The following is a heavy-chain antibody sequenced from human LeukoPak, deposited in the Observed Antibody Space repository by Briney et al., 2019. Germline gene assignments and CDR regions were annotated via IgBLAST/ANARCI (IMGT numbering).Heavy chain of an antibody. V-gene: IGHV1-69*01. J-gene: IGHJ6*03. CDR2: IIPIFGTA. CDR1: GGTFSSYA. Sequence: SVKVSCKASGGTFSSYAISWVRQAPGQGREWMGGIIPIFGTANYAQKFQGRVTITADESTSPAYMELSSLRSEDTAVYYCARGMSVGYCSSTSCRTYYYYYMDVWGKGTTVTVSS. D-gene: IGHD2-2*01. CDR3: ARGMSVGYCSSTSCRTYYYYYMDV.